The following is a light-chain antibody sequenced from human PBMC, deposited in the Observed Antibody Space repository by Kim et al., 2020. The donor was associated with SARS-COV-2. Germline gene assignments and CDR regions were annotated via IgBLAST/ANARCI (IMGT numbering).Light chain of an antibody. CDR1: SSLVGDYNY. Sequence: GQSVTISCTGASSLVGDYNYLSWYQQHPDKAPKLLIYDVTYRPSGVSTRFSGSRSGNTAFLTISGLQAADEADYYCTSYTGADTVVFGGGTKLTVL. CDR2: DVT. J-gene: IGLJ3*02. V-gene: IGLV2-14*03. CDR3: TSYTGADTVV.